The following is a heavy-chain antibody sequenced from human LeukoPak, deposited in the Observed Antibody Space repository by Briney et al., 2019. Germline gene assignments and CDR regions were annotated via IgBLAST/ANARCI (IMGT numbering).Heavy chain of an antibody. CDR2: ISGDGGST. J-gene: IGHJ6*02. D-gene: IGHD6-13*01. CDR3: AKEVMQLAYYYYYGMDV. CDR1: GFTFSSYA. Sequence: GGSLRLSCAASGFTFSSYAMHWVRQAPGKGLEWVSLISGDGGSTYYADSVKGRLTISRDNSKNSLYLQMNSLRTEDTALYYCAKEVMQLAYYYYYGMDVWGQGTTVTVSS. V-gene: IGHV3-43*02.